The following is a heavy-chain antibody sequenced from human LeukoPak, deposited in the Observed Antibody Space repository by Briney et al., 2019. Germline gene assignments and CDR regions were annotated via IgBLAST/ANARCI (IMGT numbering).Heavy chain of an antibody. J-gene: IGHJ4*02. V-gene: IGHV3-21*01. CDR2: ISSSSSYT. CDR3: ARTSSTSCHSCFDY. CDR1: GFTFSSYS. Sequence: GGSLRLSCAASGFTFSSYSMNWVRQAPGKGLEWVSSISSSSSYTYYADSVKGRFTISRDNAKNSLYLQMNSLRAEDTAVYYCARTSSTSCHSCFDYWGQGTLVTVSS. D-gene: IGHD2-2*01.